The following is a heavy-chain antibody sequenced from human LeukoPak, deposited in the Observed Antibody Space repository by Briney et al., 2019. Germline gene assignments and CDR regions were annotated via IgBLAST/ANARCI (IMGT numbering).Heavy chain of an antibody. Sequence: SETLSLTCTVSGGSISSYYWSWIRQPPGKGLEWIGYIYYSGSTNYNPSLKSRVTISVDTSKNQFSLKLSSVTAADTAVYYCARGGLAAAGDYFDYWGQGTLVTVSS. CDR2: IYYSGST. J-gene: IGHJ4*02. D-gene: IGHD6-13*01. CDR3: ARGGLAAAGDYFDY. CDR1: GGSISSYY. V-gene: IGHV4-59*12.